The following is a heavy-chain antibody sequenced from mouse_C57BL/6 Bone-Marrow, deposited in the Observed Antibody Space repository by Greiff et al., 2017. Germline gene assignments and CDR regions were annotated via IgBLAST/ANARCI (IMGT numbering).Heavy chain of an antibody. J-gene: IGHJ1*03. CDR1: GYTFTSYG. D-gene: IGHD1-1*01. CDR3: ARRDYYGSTYWYFDV. CDR2: IYPRSGNT. Sequence: QVQLQQSGAELARPGASVKLSCKASGYTFTSYGISWVKQRTGQGLEWIGEIYPRSGNTYYNEKFKGKATLTVDKSSSTAYMQLSSLTSEDSAVYYCARRDYYGSTYWYFDVWGTGTTVTVSS. V-gene: IGHV1-81*01.